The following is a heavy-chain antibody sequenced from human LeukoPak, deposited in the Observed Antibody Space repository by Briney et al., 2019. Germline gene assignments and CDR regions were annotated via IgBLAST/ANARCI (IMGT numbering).Heavy chain of an antibody. V-gene: IGHV1-18*01. CDR1: GYTFTSYD. D-gene: IGHD2-21*01. Sequence: WASVKVSCKASGYTFTSYDINWVRQATGQGLEWMGWISAYTGNTNYAQKVQGRVTMTTDTSTNTAYLELRSLRSDDTAVYYCARDCGNCGGAPDDTFDIWGQGTMVTVSS. CDR3: ARDCGNCGGAPDDTFDI. CDR2: ISAYTGNT. J-gene: IGHJ3*02.